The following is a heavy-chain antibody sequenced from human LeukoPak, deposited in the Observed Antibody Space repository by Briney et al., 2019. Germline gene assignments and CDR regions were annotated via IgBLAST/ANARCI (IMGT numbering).Heavy chain of an antibody. D-gene: IGHD3-10*01. Sequence: GASVKASCKASGYTFTSYAMHWVRQAPGQRLEWMGWINAGNGNTKYSQKFQGRVTITRDTSASTAYMELSSLRSEDTAVYYCARVSGSGGSKYYFDYWGQGTLVTVSS. CDR3: ARVSGSGGSKYYFDY. J-gene: IGHJ4*02. CDR2: INAGNGNT. CDR1: GYTFTSYA. V-gene: IGHV1-3*01.